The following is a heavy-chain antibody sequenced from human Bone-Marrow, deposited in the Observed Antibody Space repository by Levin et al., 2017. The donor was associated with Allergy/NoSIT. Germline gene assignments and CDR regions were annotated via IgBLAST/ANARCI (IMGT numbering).Heavy chain of an antibody. CDR1: GFSFSVSD. J-gene: IGHJ6*02. CDR2: IGNAGDT. CDR3: ARGEPPDYAMDV. Sequence: TGGSLRLSCAASGFSFSVSDMHWVRHSAGKGLEWVSGIGNAGDTYYPGSVKGRFTISRDNAKNSLYLQMNSLRAGDTAVYYCARGEPPDYAMDVWGQGTTVTVSS. V-gene: IGHV3-13*01. D-gene: IGHD1-26*01.